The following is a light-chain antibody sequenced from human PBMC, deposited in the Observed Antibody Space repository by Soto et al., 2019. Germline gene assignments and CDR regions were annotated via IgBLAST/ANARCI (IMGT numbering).Light chain of an antibody. J-gene: IGKJ1*01. CDR3: QQYQNLWT. CDR2: RAS. V-gene: IGKV3-15*01. Sequence: IQMTQSPATLSESPGERATLSCRASQTIYSNVAWYQQRPGQAPRLLIYRASARATGIPARFSGSGSGTEFTLTIGSLQSEDSAVYYCQQYQNLWTFGQGTKVEIK. CDR1: QTIYSN.